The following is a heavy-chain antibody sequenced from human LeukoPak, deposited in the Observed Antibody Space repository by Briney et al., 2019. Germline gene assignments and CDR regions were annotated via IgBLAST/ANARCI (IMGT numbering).Heavy chain of an antibody. J-gene: IGHJ4*02. CDR1: GFTFSSYA. V-gene: IGHV3-30*02. CDR2: IHYDGSNN. D-gene: IGHD6-13*01. CDR3: AKDHGSSDWYYFDY. Sequence: GGSLRLSCAASGFTFSSYAMHWVRQAPGKGLEWVAFIHYDGSNNYYADYVKGRFTISRDNSKNTLYLQMNTLRADDTAVYYCAKDHGSSDWYYFDYWGQGTLVTVSS.